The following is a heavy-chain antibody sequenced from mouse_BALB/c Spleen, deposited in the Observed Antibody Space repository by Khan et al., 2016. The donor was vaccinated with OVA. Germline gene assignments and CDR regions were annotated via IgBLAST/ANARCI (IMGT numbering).Heavy chain of an antibody. CDR1: GFNIKDTY. Sequence: EVQLQQSGAEFLKPGASVKLSCTASGFNIKDTYMHWVKQRPEQGLEWIGRIDPANGYTKYDPKFQGKATITADTSSNTAYLHLNSLTSEDTAVYYCARITYYDVSYWGQGTLVTVSA. CDR2: IDPANGYT. J-gene: IGHJ3*01. CDR3: ARITYYDVSY. D-gene: IGHD2-4*01. V-gene: IGHV14-3*02.